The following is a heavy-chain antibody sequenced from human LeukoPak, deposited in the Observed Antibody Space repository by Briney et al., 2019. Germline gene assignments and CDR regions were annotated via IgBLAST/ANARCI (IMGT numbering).Heavy chain of an antibody. J-gene: IGHJ4*02. CDR1: GGTFSSYA. D-gene: IGHD3-22*01. V-gene: IGHV1-69*10. Sequence: SVKVSCKASGGTFSSYAISWVRQAPGQGLEGMGGIIPILGIANYAQKFQGRVTVTADKSTSTAYMELSSLRSEDTAVYYCARAHISGDYDSSGYPFDYWGQGTLVTVSS. CDR3: ARAHISGDYDSSGYPFDY. CDR2: IIPILGIA.